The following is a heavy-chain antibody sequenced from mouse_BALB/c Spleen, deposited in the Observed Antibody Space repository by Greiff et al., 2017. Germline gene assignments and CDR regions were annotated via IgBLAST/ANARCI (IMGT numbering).Heavy chain of an antibody. D-gene: IGHD2-4*01. CDR1: GFTFSSYA. Sequence: EVKVVESGGGLVKPGGSLKLSCAASGFTFSSYAMSWVRQTPEKRLEWVATISSGGSYTYYPDSVKGRFTISRDNAKNTLYLQMSSLRSEDTAMYYCARHIYYDYDEEGAMDYWGQGTSVTVSS. CDR2: ISSGGSYT. CDR3: ARHIYYDYDEEGAMDY. J-gene: IGHJ4*01. V-gene: IGHV5-9-3*01.